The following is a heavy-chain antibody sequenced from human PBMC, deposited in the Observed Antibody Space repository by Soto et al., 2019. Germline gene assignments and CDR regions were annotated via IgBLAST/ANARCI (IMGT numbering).Heavy chain of an antibody. D-gene: IGHD1-26*01. J-gene: IGHJ5*02. Sequence: GGSLRLSCAASGFTSSSYAMSWVRQAPGKGLEWVSAISGSGGSTYYADSVKGRFTISRDNSKNTLYLQMNSLRAEDTAVYYCAKGNSGSYKYNWFDPWGQGTLVTVSS. CDR1: GFTSSSYA. CDR2: ISGSGGST. V-gene: IGHV3-23*01. CDR3: AKGNSGSYKYNWFDP.